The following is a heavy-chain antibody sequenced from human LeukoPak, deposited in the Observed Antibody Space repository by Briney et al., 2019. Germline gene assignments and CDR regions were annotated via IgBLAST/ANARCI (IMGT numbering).Heavy chain of an antibody. V-gene: IGHV4-38-2*02. Sequence: SETLSLTCTVSGYSISSGYYWGWIRQPPGKGLEWIGSIYHSGSTYYNPSLKSRVTISLDTSKNQFSLKLTSVTAADTAVYYCARGTQNWFDPWGQGTLVTVSS. CDR2: IYHSGST. J-gene: IGHJ5*02. CDR3: ARGTQNWFDP. CDR1: GYSISSGYY.